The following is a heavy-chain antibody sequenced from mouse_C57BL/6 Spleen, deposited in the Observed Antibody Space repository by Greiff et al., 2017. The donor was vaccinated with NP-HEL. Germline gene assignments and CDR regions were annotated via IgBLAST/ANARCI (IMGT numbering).Heavy chain of an antibody. Sequence: QVQLQQSGAELVRPGTSVKVSCKASGYAFTNYLIEWVKQRPGQGLEWIGVINPGSGGTNYNEKFKGKATLTADKSSSTAYMQLSSLTSEDSAFYFCAREEDWDDAMDYWGQGTSVTVSS. CDR1: GYAFTNYL. D-gene: IGHD4-1*01. V-gene: IGHV1-54*01. J-gene: IGHJ4*01. CDR3: AREEDWDDAMDY. CDR2: INPGSGGT.